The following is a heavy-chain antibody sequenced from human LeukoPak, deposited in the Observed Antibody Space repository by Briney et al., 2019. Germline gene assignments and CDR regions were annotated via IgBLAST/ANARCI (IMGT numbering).Heavy chain of an antibody. D-gene: IGHD2-2*03. V-gene: IGHV3-7*01. J-gene: IGHJ4*02. CDR2: IKQDGSEK. Sequence: GGSLRLSCAASGFTFSSYAMSWVRQAPGKGLEWVANIKQDGSEKDYVDSMKGRFTISRDNAKNSVYLQVNSLRAEDTAVYYCARIGYRSSSFDYWGQGTLVTVSS. CDR3: ARIGYRSSSFDY. CDR1: GFTFSSYA.